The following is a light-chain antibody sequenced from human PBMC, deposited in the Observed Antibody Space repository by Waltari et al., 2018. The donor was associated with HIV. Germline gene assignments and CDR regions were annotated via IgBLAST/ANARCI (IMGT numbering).Light chain of an antibody. CDR2: DAS. CDR3: HQYYSTPYT. J-gene: IGKJ2*01. Sequence: EIVLTQSPATLSLSPGERATLSCRASQSVSSYLAWYQQKPGQAPRLLIYDASNRATGIPARFSGSGSGTDFTLTISSLQAEDVAVYYCHQYYSTPYTFGQGTKLEIK. V-gene: IGKV3-11*01. CDR1: QSVSSY.